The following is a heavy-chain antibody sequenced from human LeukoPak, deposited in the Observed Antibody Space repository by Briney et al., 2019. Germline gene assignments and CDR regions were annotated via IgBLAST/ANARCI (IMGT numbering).Heavy chain of an antibody. Sequence: GGSLRLSCAASGFTFSSYGMNWVRQAPGKGLEWVAVISYDGTNKFYVDSLRGRFTISRDNSKNTLYLQMDSLRAEDTAVYYCAKDGYYGSGTYPDYWGQGTLVTVSS. CDR2: ISYDGTNK. CDR1: GFTFSSYG. J-gene: IGHJ4*02. CDR3: AKDGYYGSGTYPDY. D-gene: IGHD3-10*01. V-gene: IGHV3-30*18.